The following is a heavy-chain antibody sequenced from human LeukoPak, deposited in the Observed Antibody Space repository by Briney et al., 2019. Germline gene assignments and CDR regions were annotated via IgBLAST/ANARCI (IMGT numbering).Heavy chain of an antibody. CDR1: GGSISGDGYS. Sequence: SETLSLTCAVSGGSISGDGYSWTWNRQPPGKGLEWIGYIYHTGSTYYNPSLESRISISVDRSKNQFSLKVTSVTAADTAVYYCAREMPGDAFDLWGQGTMVTVSS. D-gene: IGHD2-2*01. V-gene: IGHV4-30-2*01. CDR3: AREMPGDAFDL. J-gene: IGHJ3*01. CDR2: IYHTGST.